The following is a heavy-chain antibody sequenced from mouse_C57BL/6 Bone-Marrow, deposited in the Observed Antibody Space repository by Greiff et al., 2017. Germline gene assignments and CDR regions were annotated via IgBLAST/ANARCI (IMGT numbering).Heavy chain of an antibody. D-gene: IGHD1-1*01. Sequence: VQLQQSGAELVRPGASVKLSCTASGFNFKDDYMHWVKQRPEQGLEWIGCIDPENGDTEYASKFQGKATITADTSSNTAYLQLSSLTSGDTAVYYCTTFYGSSYVRYFDVWGTGTTVTVSS. CDR3: TTFYGSSYVRYFDV. V-gene: IGHV14-4*01. J-gene: IGHJ1*03. CDR1: GFNFKDDY. CDR2: IDPENGDT.